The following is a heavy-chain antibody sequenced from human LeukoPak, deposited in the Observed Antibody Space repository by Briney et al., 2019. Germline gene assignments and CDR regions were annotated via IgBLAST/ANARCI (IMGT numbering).Heavy chain of an antibody. D-gene: IGHD5-12*01. CDR3: AKEGYSGYDAFDI. Sequence: GGPLRLSCAASGFTFSSYAMSWVRQAPGKGLEWVSAISGSGGSTYYADSVKGRFTISRDNSKNTLFFQMNSLRAEDTAVYYCAKEGYSGYDAFDIWGQGTMVTVSS. CDR1: GFTFSSYA. J-gene: IGHJ3*02. CDR2: ISGSGGST. V-gene: IGHV3-23*01.